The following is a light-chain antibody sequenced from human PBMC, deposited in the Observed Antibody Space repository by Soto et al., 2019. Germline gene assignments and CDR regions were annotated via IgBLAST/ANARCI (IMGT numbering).Light chain of an antibody. CDR3: QHYGRSAYT. J-gene: IGKJ2*01. Sequence: EIVLTQSPGTLSLSPGERATLSCKASQSVSSNYLAWYQQKPGQAPRLLIYGASSRATGIPDRFSGSGSGTDFTLTISRLEPEDVAVYYCQHYGRSAYTCGQGTTLEIK. CDR1: QSVSSNY. CDR2: GAS. V-gene: IGKV3-20*01.